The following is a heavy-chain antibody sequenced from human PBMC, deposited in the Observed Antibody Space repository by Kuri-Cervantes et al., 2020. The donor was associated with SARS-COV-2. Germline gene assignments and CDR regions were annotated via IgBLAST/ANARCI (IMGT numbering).Heavy chain of an antibody. V-gene: IGHV3-23*01. CDR3: AKAGDIVVVPAAYFDY. J-gene: IGHJ4*02. CDR2: ISGSGGST. D-gene: IGHD2-2*01. CDR1: GLSFSNYA. Sequence: GGSLRLSCAASGLSFSNYAMSWVRQAPGKGLEWVSSISGSGGSTYYADSVKGRFTISRDNSKNTLYLQMNSLRAEDTAVYYCAKAGDIVVVPAAYFDYWGQGTLVTVSS.